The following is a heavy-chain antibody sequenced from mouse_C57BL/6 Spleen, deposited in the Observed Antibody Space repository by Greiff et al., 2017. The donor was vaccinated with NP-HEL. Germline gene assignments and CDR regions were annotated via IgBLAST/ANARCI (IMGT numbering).Heavy chain of an antibody. CDR1: GYTFTSYW. Sequence: QVQLQQPGAELVRPGSSVKLSCKASGYTFTSYWMDWVKQRPGQGLEWIGNIYPSDSETHYNQKFKDKATLTVDKSSSTAYMQRSSLTSEDSAVYYCATHYYYGSSPRAMDYWGQGTSVTVSS. CDR2: IYPSDSET. D-gene: IGHD1-1*01. V-gene: IGHV1-61*01. J-gene: IGHJ4*01. CDR3: ATHYYYGSSPRAMDY.